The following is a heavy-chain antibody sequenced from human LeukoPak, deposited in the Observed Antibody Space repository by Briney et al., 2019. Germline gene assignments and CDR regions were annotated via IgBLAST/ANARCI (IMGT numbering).Heavy chain of an antibody. V-gene: IGHV3-23*01. CDR2: ISGSGGST. Sequence: GGSLRLSCAASGFTFSSYGMSWVRQAPGKGLEWVSAISGSGGSTYYADSVKGRFTISRDNSKNTLYLQMNSLRVEDTAVYYCAREGSEGGYDYWGQGTLVTVSS. CDR3: AREGSEGGYDY. D-gene: IGHD3-22*01. CDR1: GFTFSSYG. J-gene: IGHJ4*02.